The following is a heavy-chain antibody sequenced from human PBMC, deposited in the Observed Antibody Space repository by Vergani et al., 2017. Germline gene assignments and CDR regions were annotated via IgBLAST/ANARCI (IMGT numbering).Heavy chain of an antibody. CDR3: ARDQNSHWNPKSPYYYYYYMDV. Sequence: QVQLVESGGGVVQPGRSLRLSCAASGFTFSSYGMHWVRQAPGKGLEWVAVIWYDGSNKYYADSVKGRFTISRDNSKNTLYLQMNSLRAEDTAVYYCARDQNSHWNPKSPYYYYYYMDVWGKGTTVTVSS. CDR2: IWYDGSNK. CDR1: GFTFSSYG. V-gene: IGHV3-33*01. D-gene: IGHD1-1*01. J-gene: IGHJ6*03.